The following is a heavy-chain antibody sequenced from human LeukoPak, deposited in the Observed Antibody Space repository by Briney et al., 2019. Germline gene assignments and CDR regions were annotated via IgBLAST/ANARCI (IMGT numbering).Heavy chain of an antibody. CDR3: ARVNGLGWFDP. Sequence: GGSLRLSCAASGFSFSNYWMSWVRQAPGKGLEWVANIKHDGSEKYYVDSVKGRFTISRDNAKNSLYLQMNSLRAEDTAVYYCARVNGLGWFDPWGQGTLVTVSS. D-gene: IGHD2-8*01. CDR1: GFSFSNYW. J-gene: IGHJ5*02. V-gene: IGHV3-7*01. CDR2: IKHDGSEK.